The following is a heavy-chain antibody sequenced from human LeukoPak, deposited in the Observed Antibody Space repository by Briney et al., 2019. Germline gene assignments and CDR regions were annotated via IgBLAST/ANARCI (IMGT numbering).Heavy chain of an antibody. Sequence: PGRSLRLSCATSGFTFSSHGVHRLRQAPGKALEWVAVISPDGSESHCADSVKGRFSISRDNSKNTLHLQMDSLRAEDTAVYYCARDYTGHYSVDYWGQGTKVTVSS. CDR1: GFTFSSHG. J-gene: IGHJ4*02. CDR2: ISPDGSES. CDR3: ARDYTGHYSVDY. V-gene: IGHV3-30*03. D-gene: IGHD3-9*01.